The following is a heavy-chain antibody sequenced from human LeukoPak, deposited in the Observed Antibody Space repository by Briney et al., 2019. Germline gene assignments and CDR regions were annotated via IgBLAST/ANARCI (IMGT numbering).Heavy chain of an antibody. CDR3: TRLRGEKASGDY. V-gene: IGHV3-73*01. CDR2: IRSKTNDYAT. D-gene: IGHD3-10*01. J-gene: IGHJ4*02. CDR1: GFSFSGSA. Sequence: GGSLRLSCAASGFSFSGSAVHWVRQASGKGLEWVGRIRSKTNDYATEYAVSVEGRFTISRDDSKNTVYLQMNSLKTEDTAVYYCTRLRGEKASGDYWGQGTLVTVSS.